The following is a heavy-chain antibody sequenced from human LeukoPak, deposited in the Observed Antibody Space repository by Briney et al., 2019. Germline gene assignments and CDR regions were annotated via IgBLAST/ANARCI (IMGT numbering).Heavy chain of an antibody. D-gene: IGHD6-19*01. J-gene: IGHJ3*02. Sequence: GGSLRLSCAASGFTFSSYWMHWVRQAPGKGLVWVSRINSDGSSTSYADSVKGRFTISRDNAKNTLYLQMNSPRAKDTAVYYCAREGQQWLVSNDAFDIWGQGTMVTVSS. CDR1: GFTFSSYW. CDR2: INSDGSST. CDR3: AREGQQWLVSNDAFDI. V-gene: IGHV3-74*01.